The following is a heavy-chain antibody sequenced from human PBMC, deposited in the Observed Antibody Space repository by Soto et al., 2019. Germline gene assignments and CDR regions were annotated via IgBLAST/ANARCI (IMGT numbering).Heavy chain of an antibody. J-gene: IGHJ2*01. Sequence: QVQLQESGPGLVKPSQTLSLTCTVSGGSISSGGYYWSWIRQHPGKGLEWIGYIYYSGSTYYNPSLKSRITISVDTSKNQFSLKLSSVTAADTAVYYCARNRADSSSWRYWYFDLWGRGTLVTVSS. D-gene: IGHD6-13*01. CDR2: IYYSGST. CDR1: GGSISSGGYY. V-gene: IGHV4-31*03. CDR3: ARNRADSSSWRYWYFDL.